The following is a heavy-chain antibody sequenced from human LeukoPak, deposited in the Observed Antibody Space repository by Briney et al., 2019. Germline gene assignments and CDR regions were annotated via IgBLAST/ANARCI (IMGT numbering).Heavy chain of an antibody. CDR1: GFTFDDYG. V-gene: IGHV3-20*04. D-gene: IGHD2-2*02. Sequence: GGSLRLSCAASGFTFDDYGMSWVRHAPEKGLEWVSGINWNGGSTGYADSVKGRSTISRDNAKNSLYLQMNSLRAEDTALYYCAREKRDCSSTSCYRLPEYYYYYYYMDVWGKGTTVTVSS. J-gene: IGHJ6*03. CDR3: AREKRDCSSTSCYRLPEYYYYYYYMDV. CDR2: INWNGGST.